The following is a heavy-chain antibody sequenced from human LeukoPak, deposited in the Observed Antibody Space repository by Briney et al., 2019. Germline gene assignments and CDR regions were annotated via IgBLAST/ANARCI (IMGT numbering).Heavy chain of an antibody. CDR3: ARGSTIFYY. J-gene: IGHJ4*02. CDR1: GYSISCGYY. D-gene: IGHD5/OR15-5a*01. V-gene: IGHV4-34*01. CDR2: INHSGST. Sequence: SETLSLTCAVSGYSISCGYYWSWIRQPPGKGLEWIGEINHSGSTNYNPSLNSRVTISVDTSKNQFSLRLSSVTPAETASYYCARGSTIFYYRGEATLVTVTS.